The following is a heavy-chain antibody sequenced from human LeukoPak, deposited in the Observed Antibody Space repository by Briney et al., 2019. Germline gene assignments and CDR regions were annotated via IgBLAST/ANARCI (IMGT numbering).Heavy chain of an antibody. J-gene: IGHJ4*02. CDR1: GFTFNSYG. CDR3: AREPSYYYGSGSSTLGY. CDR2: IRYDGSNK. V-gene: IGHV3-30*02. D-gene: IGHD3-10*01. Sequence: PGGSLRLSCAASGFTFNSYGMHWVRQAPGKGLEWVAFIRYDGSNKYYADSVKGRFTISRDNSKNTLYLQMNSLRAEDTAVYYCAREPSYYYGSGSSTLGYWGQGTLVTVSS.